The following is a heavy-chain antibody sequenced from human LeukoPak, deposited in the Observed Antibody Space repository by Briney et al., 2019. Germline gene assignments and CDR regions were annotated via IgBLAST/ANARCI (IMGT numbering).Heavy chain of an antibody. CDR3: ARLKDGVTIFDY. V-gene: IGHV3-7*01. CDR2: IEEDGSDK. CDR1: GFSFRNYW. D-gene: IGHD4-17*01. Sequence: PGGSLRLSCIGYGFSFRNYWMSWVRQAPGKGLEWVASIEEDGSDKFYVDSMKGRFTISRDNTKNSVFVQMNSLWAEDAAVYYCARLKDGVTIFDYWGQGILVSVAS. J-gene: IGHJ4*02.